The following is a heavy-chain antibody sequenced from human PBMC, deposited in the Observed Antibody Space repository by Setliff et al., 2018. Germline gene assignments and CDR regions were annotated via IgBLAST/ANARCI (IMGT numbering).Heavy chain of an antibody. CDR2: IYIDGSA. CDR3: AGGRRYDYGWDFDY. CDR1: GGSISSYY. J-gene: IGHJ4*02. V-gene: IGHV4-4*07. D-gene: IGHD4-17*01. Sequence: SLTCTVSGGSISSYYWSWIRQPAGKGLERIGHIYIDGSANYNPSLKSRVTISLDTSKNQFSPKLTSVTAADTAVYYCAGGRRYDYGWDFDYWGQGTLVTVSS.